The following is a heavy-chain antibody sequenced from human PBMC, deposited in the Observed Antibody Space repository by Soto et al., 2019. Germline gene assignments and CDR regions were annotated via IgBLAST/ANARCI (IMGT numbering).Heavy chain of an antibody. J-gene: IGHJ6*02. V-gene: IGHV3-30-3*01. CDR2: ISYDGSNK. Sequence: GGSLRLSCAASGFTFSSYAMHWVRQAPGKGLEWVAVISYDGSNKYYADSVKGRFTISRDNSKNTLYLQMNSLRAEDTAVYYCARDQAVPSGYKYYYYYGMDVWGQGTTVTVSS. CDR1: GFTFSSYA. D-gene: IGHD3-22*01. CDR3: ARDQAVPSGYKYYYYYGMDV.